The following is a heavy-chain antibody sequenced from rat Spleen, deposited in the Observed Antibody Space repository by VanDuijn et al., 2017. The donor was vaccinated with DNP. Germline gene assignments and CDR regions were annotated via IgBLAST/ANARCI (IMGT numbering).Heavy chain of an antibody. CDR1: FYSITSSNN. CDR2: ISSAGST. J-gene: IGHJ3*01. CDR3: ATVHYYDGTRFAY. Sequence: EVLLQESGPGLVKPSQSLSLTCSVTFYSITSSNNWNWLRKFPGNKLEWMGYISSAGSTNYNPSLKSRISITRDTSKNQFFLQLNSVTTEDTATYYCATVHYYDGTRFAYWGQGTLVTVSS. V-gene: IGHV3-3*01. D-gene: IGHD1-12*02.